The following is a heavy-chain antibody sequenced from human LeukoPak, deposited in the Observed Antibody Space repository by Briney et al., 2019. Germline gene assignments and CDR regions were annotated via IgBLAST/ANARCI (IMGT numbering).Heavy chain of an antibody. CDR3: ARDQVSEGYFDY. D-gene: IGHD6-6*01. CDR2: IIPIFGTA. Sequence: GASVKVSCKASGGTFSSYAISWVRQAPGQGLEWMGGIIPIFGTANYAQKFQGRVTITADKSTSTAYMELSSLRSDDTAVYYCARDQVSEGYFDYWGQGTLVTVSS. J-gene: IGHJ4*02. CDR1: GGTFSSYA. V-gene: IGHV1-69*06.